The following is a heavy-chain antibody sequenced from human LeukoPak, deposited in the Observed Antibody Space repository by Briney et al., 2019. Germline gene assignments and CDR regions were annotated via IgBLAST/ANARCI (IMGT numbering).Heavy chain of an antibody. CDR1: GGSISGYY. CDR3: ARGRGDTDDY. J-gene: IGHJ4*02. CDR2: INHSGST. V-gene: IGHV4-34*01. D-gene: IGHD5-18*01. Sequence: SETLSLTCTVSGGSISGYYWSWIRQPPGKGLEWIGEINHSGSTNYNPSLKSRVTISVDTPKNQFSLKLSSVTAADTAVYYCARGRGDTDDYWGQGTLVTVSS.